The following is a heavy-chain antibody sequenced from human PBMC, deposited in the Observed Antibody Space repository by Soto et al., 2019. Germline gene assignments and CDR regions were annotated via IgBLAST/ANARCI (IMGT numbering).Heavy chain of an antibody. V-gene: IGHV3-30*03. Sequence: HPGGSLRLSCAASGFTFSSYGMHWVRQAPGKGLEWVAVISYDGSNKYYADSVKGRFTISRDNSKNTLYLQMNSLRAEDTAVYYCARDRRDGYNFDYWGQGTLVTSPQ. CDR1: GFTFSSYG. J-gene: IGHJ4*02. D-gene: IGHD5-12*01. CDR3: ARDRRDGYNFDY. CDR2: ISYDGSNK.